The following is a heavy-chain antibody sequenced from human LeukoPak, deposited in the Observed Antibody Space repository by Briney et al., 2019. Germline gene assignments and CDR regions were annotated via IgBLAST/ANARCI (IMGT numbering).Heavy chain of an antibody. J-gene: IGHJ4*02. D-gene: IGHD3-10*01. CDR3: ARASFASGSYYFDL. CDR1: ADAITSHFY. V-gene: IGHV4-38-2*02. CDR2: VYHSGAE. Sequence: SETLSLTCIVSADAITSHFYWGWIRQSPGEGGKGLEWIASVYHSGAEYVNPSLKSRVTTSVDTSKSQFYLTLTSVTAADTVVYFCARASFASGSYYFDLWGPGTLITVSS.